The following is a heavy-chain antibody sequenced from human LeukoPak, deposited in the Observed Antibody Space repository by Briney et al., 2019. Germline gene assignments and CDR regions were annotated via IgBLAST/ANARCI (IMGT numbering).Heavy chain of an antibody. J-gene: IGHJ4*02. V-gene: IGHV4-31*03. Sequence: SETLSLTCTVSGGSISSGGYYWSWIRQHPGKGLEWIGYIYYSGSTYYNPSLKSRVTISVDTSKNQFSLKLSSVTAADTAVYYCATSVTGYYPYYFDYWGQGTLVTVSS. CDR3: ATSVTGYYPYYFDY. CDR1: GGSISSGGYY. D-gene: IGHD3-9*01. CDR2: IYYSGST.